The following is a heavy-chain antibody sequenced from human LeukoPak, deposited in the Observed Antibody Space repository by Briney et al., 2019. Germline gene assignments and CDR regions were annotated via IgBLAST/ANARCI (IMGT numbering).Heavy chain of an antibody. J-gene: IGHJ4*02. Sequence: ASVTVSCKASGYTFTGYYIHWVRQAPGQGLEWMGWINTNSGDTNYAQMLQGRVTMTRDTSISTAYMELSRLRSDDTAVYFCASIYSSSKLDSWGLGTLVTVSS. CDR3: ASIYSSSKLDS. CDR2: INTNSGDT. V-gene: IGHV1-2*02. CDR1: GYTFTGYY. D-gene: IGHD2-2*01.